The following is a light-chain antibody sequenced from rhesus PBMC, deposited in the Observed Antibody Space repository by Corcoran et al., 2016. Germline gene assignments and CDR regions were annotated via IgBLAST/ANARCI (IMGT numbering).Light chain of an antibody. V-gene: IGKV3S9*01. CDR3: QQYSNWPLT. Sequence: EIVMTQSPATLSLSPGERATLSFGASQSVSSYVAWYQPKPEQAPRLLIYGASSRATGIPDRVSGSGSGTDFTLTISSLEPEDFAVYYCQQYSNWPLTFGGGTKVEIK. CDR2: GAS. CDR1: QSVSSY. J-gene: IGKJ4*01.